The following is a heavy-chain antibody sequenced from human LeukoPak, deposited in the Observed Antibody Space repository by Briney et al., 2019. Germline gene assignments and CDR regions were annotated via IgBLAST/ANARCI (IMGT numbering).Heavy chain of an antibody. D-gene: IGHD6-19*01. CDR1: GFTFTSSA. CDR3: AAIKSPVAGIDY. J-gene: IGHJ4*02. Sequence: ASVKVSCKASGFTFTSSAMRWVRQARGQRLEWIGWIVVGSGNTNYAQKFQERVTITRDMSTSTAYMELSSLRSEDTAVYYCAAIKSPVAGIDYWGQGTLVTVSS. CDR2: IVVGSGNT. V-gene: IGHV1-58*02.